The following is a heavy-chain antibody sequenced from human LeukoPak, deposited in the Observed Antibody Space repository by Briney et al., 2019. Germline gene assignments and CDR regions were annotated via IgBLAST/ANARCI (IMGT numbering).Heavy chain of an antibody. CDR1: GGSLRDGRSS. J-gene: IGHJ5*02. CDR2: ISYSGRT. Sequence: SQTLSLTCTVSGGSLRDGRSSWSWLRQHPGKGLEWIGYISYSGRTDYSPSLKSRVTISEDTSKNQFSLKVTSVPAADTGVYYCARGVDGGPSRGCWFDPWGQGTLVTVSS. D-gene: IGHD2-15*01. CDR3: ARGVDGGPSRGCWFDP. V-gene: IGHV4-31*03.